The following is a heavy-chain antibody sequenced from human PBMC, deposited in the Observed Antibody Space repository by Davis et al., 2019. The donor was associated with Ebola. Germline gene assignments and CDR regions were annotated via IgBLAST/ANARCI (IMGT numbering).Heavy chain of an antibody. J-gene: IGHJ3*02. V-gene: IGHV3-13*01. CDR3: ARGRGYCSGGSCYQEAFDI. Sequence: PGGSLRLSCAASGFTFSSYDMHWVRQATGKGLEWVSAIGTAGDTYYPGSVKGRFTISRENAKNSLYLQMNSLRAGDTAVYYCARGRGYCSGGSCYQEAFDIWGQGTMVTVSS. CDR2: IGTAGDT. D-gene: IGHD2-15*01. CDR1: GFTFSSYD.